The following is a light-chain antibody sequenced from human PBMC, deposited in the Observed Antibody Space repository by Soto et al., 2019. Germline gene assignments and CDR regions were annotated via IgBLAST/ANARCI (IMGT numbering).Light chain of an antibody. J-gene: IGKJ4*01. CDR1: QSVSNNY. CDR2: GAS. CDR3: QQSGSSPLT. V-gene: IGKV3-20*01. Sequence: EIVLTQSPGTLSLSPGERATLSCRASQSVSNNYLAWYQQKPGQAPRLLIYGASSRATGIPDRFSGSGSATDFTLTICRLEPEDFAVYFCQQSGSSPLTFGGGTKVEIK.